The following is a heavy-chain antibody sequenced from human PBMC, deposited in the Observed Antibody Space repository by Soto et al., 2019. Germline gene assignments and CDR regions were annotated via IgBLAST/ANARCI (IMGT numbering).Heavy chain of an antibody. Sequence: SETLSLTCAVSGDSISSSNWWSWVRQPPGKGLEWIGDIYHSGSTNYNPSLKSRVTLSVDTSKNQFSLKLSSVTAADTAVYYCARDRGPSGSYVGFDYRGQRTLVTVSS. D-gene: IGHD1-26*01. CDR3: ARDRGPSGSYVGFDY. CDR1: GDSISSSNW. CDR2: IYHSGST. V-gene: IGHV4-4*02. J-gene: IGHJ4*02.